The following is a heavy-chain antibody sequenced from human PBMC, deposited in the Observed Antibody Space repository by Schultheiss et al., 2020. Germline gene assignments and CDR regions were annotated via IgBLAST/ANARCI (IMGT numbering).Heavy chain of an antibody. V-gene: IGHV3-9*01. CDR3: AKDINGRGTMVRGVITGFY. J-gene: IGHJ4*02. Sequence: SLRLSCAASGFTFEDYAMHWVRQAPGKGLEWVSGISWNSGSIGYADSVKGRFTISRDNSKNTLYLQMNSLRAEDTAVYYCAKDINGRGTMVRGVITGFYWGQGTLVTVSS. CDR1: GFTFEDYA. CDR2: ISWNSGSI. D-gene: IGHD3-10*01.